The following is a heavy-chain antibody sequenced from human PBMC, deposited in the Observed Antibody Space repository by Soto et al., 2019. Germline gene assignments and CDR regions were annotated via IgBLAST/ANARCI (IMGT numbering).Heavy chain of an antibody. Sequence: PSGTPSLTFSVSDGSINKKYYYWGWVRQPPGKGLEWIGSVSFTGTTYYSPSLKSRVTTSIDTSRNQFSLHVNSVTAADTAVYYCATMGTPVTGLYYFDHWGQGTLVTVSS. J-gene: IGHJ4*02. CDR1: DGSINKKYYY. CDR3: ATMGTPVTGLYYFDH. D-gene: IGHD4-17*01. V-gene: IGHV4-39*05. CDR2: VSFTGTT.